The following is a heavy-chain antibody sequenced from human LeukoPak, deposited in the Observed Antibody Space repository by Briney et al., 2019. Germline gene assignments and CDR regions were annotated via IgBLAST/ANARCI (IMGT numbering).Heavy chain of an antibody. CDR1: GFTFSSYA. CDR2: ISGSVGNT. V-gene: IGHV3-23*01. Sequence: GGSLRLSCAASGFTFSSYAMSWVRQPPGKGLEWVSAISGSVGNTYYADSVKGRFTISRDNSKNTLDLQMNSLRADDTAVYYCAKSESITMIGVIITPFDYWGQGTLVPVTS. D-gene: IGHD3-22*01. CDR3: AKSESITMIGVIITPFDY. J-gene: IGHJ4*02.